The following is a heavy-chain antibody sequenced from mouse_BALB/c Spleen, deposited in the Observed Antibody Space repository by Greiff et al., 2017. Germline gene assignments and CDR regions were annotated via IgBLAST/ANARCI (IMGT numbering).Heavy chain of an antibody. CDR2: ISSGGST. V-gene: IGHV5-6-5*01. Sequence: EVKLVESGGGLVKPGGSLKLSCAASGFTFSSYAMSWVRQNPEKRLEWVASISSGGSTYYPDSVKGRFTISRDNARNILYLQMSSLRSEDTAMYYCARGGDYDRPPFAYWGQGTLVTVSA. CDR1: GFTFSSYA. J-gene: IGHJ3*01. D-gene: IGHD2-4*01. CDR3: ARGGDYDRPPFAY.